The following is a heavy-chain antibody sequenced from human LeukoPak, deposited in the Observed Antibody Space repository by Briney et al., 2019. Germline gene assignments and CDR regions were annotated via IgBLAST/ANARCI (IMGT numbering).Heavy chain of an antibody. J-gene: IGHJ6*03. CDR1: RFTFSSYS. CDR2: ISSSGSYI. V-gene: IGHV3-21*01. Sequence: GGSLRLSCAASRFTFSSYSMNWVRQAPGKGLEWVSSISSSGSYIYYADSVKGRFTISRDNAKNSLYLQMISLRPEDTAVYFCAKGTSGIIAGGHDYYMDVWGKGTTVTISS. CDR3: AKGTSGIIAGGHDYYMDV. D-gene: IGHD6-13*01.